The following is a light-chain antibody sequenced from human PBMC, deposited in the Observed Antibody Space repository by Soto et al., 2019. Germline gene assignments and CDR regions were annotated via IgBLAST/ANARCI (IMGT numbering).Light chain of an antibody. CDR3: QQYGSSTWT. V-gene: IGKV3-15*01. J-gene: IGKJ1*01. Sequence: EVVITQSPATLSVSPGEGATLSCRASQGIGDTLAWYQHKPGQTPRLLIYDTSTRETGVPARFSGSRAGTECTLTINRLEPEDFEVDDCQQYGSSTWTFGQGTKVDIK. CDR1: QGIGDT. CDR2: DTS.